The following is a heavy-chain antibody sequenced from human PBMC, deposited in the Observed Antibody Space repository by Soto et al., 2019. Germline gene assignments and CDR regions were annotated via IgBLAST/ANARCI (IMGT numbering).Heavy chain of an antibody. D-gene: IGHD6-6*01. V-gene: IGHV3-11*01. CDR3: ARDHVATPTWFDP. J-gene: IGHJ5*02. Sequence: GGSMRLSCAASGFPFNDYYMSWIRQAPGKGLEWVSYITGSGSTIYYADSVKGRFTISRDNAKNSLYLQMNSLRAEDTAVYYCARDHVATPTWFDPWGQGTLVTVSS. CDR2: ITGSGSTI. CDR1: GFPFNDYY.